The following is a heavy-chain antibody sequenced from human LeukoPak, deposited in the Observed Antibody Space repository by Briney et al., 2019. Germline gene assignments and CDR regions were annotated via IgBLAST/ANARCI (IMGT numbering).Heavy chain of an antibody. Sequence: GGSLRLSCAASGFTFSDYYMSWIRQAPGKGLEWVSYISSSGSTIYYADSVKGRFTISRDNAKNSLYLQMNSLRAEDTAVYYCAGGPITIFGVVTTGEDYWGQGTLVTVSS. V-gene: IGHV3-11*01. CDR3: AGGPITIFGVVTTGEDY. D-gene: IGHD3-3*01. CDR1: GFTFSDYY. J-gene: IGHJ4*02. CDR2: ISSSGSTI.